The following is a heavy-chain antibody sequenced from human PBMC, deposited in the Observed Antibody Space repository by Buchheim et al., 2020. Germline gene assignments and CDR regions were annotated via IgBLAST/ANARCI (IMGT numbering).Heavy chain of an antibody. Sequence: EVQLLESGGGLVQPGGSLRLSCAASGFTFSSYAMSWVRQAPGKGLEWVSAISGSGGSTYYADSVKGRFTISRDNSKNPLYLQMNSLRAEDTAVYYCAKRIRLGYCSSTSCPPGPFDYWGQGTL. CDR1: GFTFSSYA. CDR2: ISGSGGST. J-gene: IGHJ4*02. D-gene: IGHD2-2*01. CDR3: AKRIRLGYCSSTSCPPGPFDY. V-gene: IGHV3-23*01.